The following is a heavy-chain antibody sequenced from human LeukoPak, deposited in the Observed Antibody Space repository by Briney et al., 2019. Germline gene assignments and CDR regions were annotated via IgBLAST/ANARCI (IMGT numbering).Heavy chain of an antibody. CDR2: IYYSGST. Sequence: PSETLSLTCTVSGGSISSYYWSWIRQPPGKGLEWIGYIYYSGSTNYNPSLKSRVTISVDTSKNQFSLKLSSVTAADTAVYYCARSSIQLWSTPIDYWGQGTLVTVSS. CDR1: GGSISSYY. J-gene: IGHJ4*02. V-gene: IGHV4-59*08. D-gene: IGHD5-18*01. CDR3: ARSSIQLWSTPIDY.